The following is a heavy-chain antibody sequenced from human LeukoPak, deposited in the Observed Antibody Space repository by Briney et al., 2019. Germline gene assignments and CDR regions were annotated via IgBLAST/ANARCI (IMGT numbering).Heavy chain of an antibody. D-gene: IGHD2-15*01. J-gene: IGHJ3*01. Sequence: PGGSLRLSCAASGFPFSSYGMHWVRQAPGKGLEWVARLVYDARSDYANSVKGRFSISRDDSKNTLFLQMNSLRAEDTAVYFCTRDSALLGVAFDLWGQGTVVTVSS. CDR2: LVYDARS. CDR3: TRDSALLGVAFDL. CDR1: GFPFSSYG. V-gene: IGHV3-30*02.